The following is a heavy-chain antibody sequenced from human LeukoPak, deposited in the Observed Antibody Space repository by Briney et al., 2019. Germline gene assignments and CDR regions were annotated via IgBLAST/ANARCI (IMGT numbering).Heavy chain of an antibody. Sequence: SETLSLTCTVSGGSISSYYWSWIRQPPGKGLEWIGEINHSGSANYNPSLKSRVTISVDTSKNQFSLKLNSVTAADTAVYYCARTDVTVSGTLDYWGQGTLVTVSS. CDR2: INHSGSA. J-gene: IGHJ4*02. V-gene: IGHV4-34*01. D-gene: IGHD6-19*01. CDR3: ARTDVTVSGTLDY. CDR1: GGSISSYY.